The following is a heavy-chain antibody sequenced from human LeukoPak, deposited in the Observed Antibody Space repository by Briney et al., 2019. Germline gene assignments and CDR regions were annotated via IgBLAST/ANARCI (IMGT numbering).Heavy chain of an antibody. CDR1: GFTFSSYT. Sequence: GGSLRLSCAASGFTFSSYTMNWVRQAPGKGLEWVSYISSSSSYIYYADSVKGRFTISRDNAENSLYLQMNSLRAEDAAVYYCARGSEGYCSGGGCYYGMDVWGQGTTVTVSS. J-gene: IGHJ6*01. CDR2: ISSSSSYI. V-gene: IGHV3-21*01. D-gene: IGHD2-15*01. CDR3: ARGSEGYCSGGGCYYGMDV.